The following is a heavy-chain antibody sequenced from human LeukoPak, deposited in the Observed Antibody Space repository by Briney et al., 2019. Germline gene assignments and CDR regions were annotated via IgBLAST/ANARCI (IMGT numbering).Heavy chain of an antibody. Sequence: GASVKVSCKASGYTFTNYYMHWVRQAPGQGPEWMGIINPSGGSTTYAQKFQGRVTVTRGMSTSTVYMEPSSLRSEDTAVYYCARKGANQVSDYWGQGTLVTVSS. CDR1: GYTFTNYY. D-gene: IGHD1-14*01. J-gene: IGHJ4*02. CDR3: ARKGANQVSDY. CDR2: INPSGGST. V-gene: IGHV1-46*01.